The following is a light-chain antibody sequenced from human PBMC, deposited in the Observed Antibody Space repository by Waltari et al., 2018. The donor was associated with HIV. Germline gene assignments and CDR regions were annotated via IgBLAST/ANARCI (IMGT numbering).Light chain of an antibody. J-gene: IGLJ2*01. CDR3: NSRDSSGVV. V-gene: IGLV3-19*01. CDR2: GLN. Sequence: SSELTQDPAVSVALGQTVRITCQGDSLRIFFASWYQHKPGQAPVLVIYGLNNRPSGIPDRFSVSNSGNTTSLTITGAQAEDEADYYCNSRDSSGVVVGGGTKLTVL. CDR1: SLRIFF.